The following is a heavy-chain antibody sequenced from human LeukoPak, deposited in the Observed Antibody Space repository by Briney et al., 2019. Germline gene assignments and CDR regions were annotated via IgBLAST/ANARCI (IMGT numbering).Heavy chain of an antibody. V-gene: IGHV3-21*01. D-gene: IGHD2-21*02. CDR2: ISSSSSYI. CDR3: ARIASYCGGDCHPTDDY. Sequence: GGSLRLSCAASGFTFDDYAMHWVRQAPGKGLEWVSSISSSSSYIYYADSVKGRFTISRDNAKNSLYLQMNSLRAEDTAVYYCARIASYCGGDCHPTDDYWGQGTLVTVSS. J-gene: IGHJ4*02. CDR1: GFTFDDYA.